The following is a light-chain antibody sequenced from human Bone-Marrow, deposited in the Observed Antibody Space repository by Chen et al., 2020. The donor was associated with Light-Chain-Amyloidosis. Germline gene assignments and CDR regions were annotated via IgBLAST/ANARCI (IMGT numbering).Light chain of an antibody. CDR2: RNK. CDR3: AAWDGSLSGYV. Sequence: QSVLPQPPSASGTPGQRVTISCSGASSNIGINYVYWYQPFPGAAPNRLIHRNKQRPSGVPDRFSASKSGTSAFLAISGLRSEDEADYYCAAWDGSLSGYVFGTGTKVIVL. V-gene: IGLV1-47*01. CDR1: SSNIGINY. J-gene: IGLJ1*01.